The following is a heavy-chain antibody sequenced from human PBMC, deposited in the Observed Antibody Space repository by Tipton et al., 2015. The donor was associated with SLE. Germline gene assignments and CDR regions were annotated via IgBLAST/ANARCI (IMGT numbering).Heavy chain of an antibody. Sequence: SLRLSCAASGFTFSSYAMSRVRQAPGKGLEWVSAISGSGGSTYYADSVKGRFTISRDNSKNTLYLQMNSLRAEDTAVYYCAKVPLYSSSDGTFDYWGQGTLVTVSS. CDR3: AKVPLYSSSDGTFDY. D-gene: IGHD6-13*01. CDR1: GFTFSSYA. CDR2: ISGSGGST. V-gene: IGHV3-23*01. J-gene: IGHJ4*02.